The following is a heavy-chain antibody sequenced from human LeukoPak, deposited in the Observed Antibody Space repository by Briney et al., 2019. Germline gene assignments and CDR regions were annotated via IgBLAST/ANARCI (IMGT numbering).Heavy chain of an antibody. V-gene: IGHV1-2*02. CDR2: INPNSGGT. CDR1: GYTFTGYY. D-gene: IGHD3-16*02. J-gene: IGHJ4*02. Sequence: ASVKVSCKASGYTFTGYYMHWVRQAPGQGLEWMGWINPNSGGTNYAQKFQGRVTMTRDTSISTAYMELSRLRSDDTAVYCCARGFGGVIDVIDYWGQGTLVTVSS. CDR3: ARGFGGVIDVIDY.